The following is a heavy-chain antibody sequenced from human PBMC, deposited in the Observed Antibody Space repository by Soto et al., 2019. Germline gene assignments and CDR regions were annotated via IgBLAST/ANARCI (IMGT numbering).Heavy chain of an antibody. J-gene: IGHJ5*01. D-gene: IGHD6-25*01. CDR1: GFTFSSYG. V-gene: IGHV3-30*18. Sequence: QVQLVESGGGVVQPGRSLRLSCAASGFTFSSYGMHWVRQAPGKGLEWVAVISYDGSNKYYADSVKGRFTISRDNSKNTLYRKMNSRRAGDTLVYYCANGEGIAAAGPHSGGQGTLVTVSS. CDR3: ANGEGIAAAGPHS. CDR2: ISYDGSNK.